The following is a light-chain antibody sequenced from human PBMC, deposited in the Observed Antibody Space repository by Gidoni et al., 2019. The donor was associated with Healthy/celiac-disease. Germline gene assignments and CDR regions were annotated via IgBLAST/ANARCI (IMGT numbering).Light chain of an antibody. CDR2: AAS. CDR3: QQYYSTPYT. V-gene: IGKV1-NL1*01. Sequence: DIQITQSPSSLSASVGDRVTITCRASHGISNSLAWYQQKPGKAPKLLLYAASRLESGVPSRFSGSGSGTDYTLTISSLQTEDFATYYCQQYYSTPYTFGQGTKLEIK. CDR1: HGISNS. J-gene: IGKJ2*01.